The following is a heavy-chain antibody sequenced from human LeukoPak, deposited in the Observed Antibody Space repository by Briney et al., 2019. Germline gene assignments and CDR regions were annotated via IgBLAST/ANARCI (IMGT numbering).Heavy chain of an antibody. J-gene: IGHJ4*02. V-gene: IGHV4-59*01. D-gene: IGHD5-18*01. CDR3: AKDRVRYSYGQYYFDY. Sequence: SETLSLTCTVSGGSISSYYWSWIRLPPGKGLEWIGYIYYSGSTNYNPSLRSRVTISVDTSKNQFSLKLSSVTAADTAVYYCAKDRVRYSYGQYYFDYWGQGTLVTVSS. CDR2: IYYSGST. CDR1: GGSISSYY.